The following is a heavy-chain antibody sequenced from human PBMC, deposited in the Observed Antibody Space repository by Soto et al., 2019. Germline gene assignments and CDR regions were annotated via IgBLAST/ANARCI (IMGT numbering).Heavy chain of an antibody. CDR1: GGSFSGYY. V-gene: IGHV4-34*01. J-gene: IGHJ4*02. D-gene: IGHD3-10*01. CDR2: INHSGST. Sequence: PSETLSLTCAVYGGSFSGYYWSWIRQPPGKGLEWIGEINHSGSTNYNPSLKSRVTISVDTSKNQFSLKLSSVTAADTAVYYCASSTLLWFGEWPAYYFDYWGQGTLVTVS. CDR3: ASSTLLWFGEWPAYYFDY.